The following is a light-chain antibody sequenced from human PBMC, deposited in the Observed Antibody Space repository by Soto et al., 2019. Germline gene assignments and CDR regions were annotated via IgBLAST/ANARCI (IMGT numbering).Light chain of an antibody. CDR1: QSVSSSY. Sequence: EIVLTQSPGTLSLSPGERATLSCRASQSVSSSYLAWYQQKPGQAPRLLIYGASSRATGIPDRFSGSGSGTDFTLTISRLEPEDFAVYYCQQYGRPRCTFVQGTKLEIK. V-gene: IGKV3-20*01. CDR3: QQYGRPRCT. J-gene: IGKJ2*02. CDR2: GAS.